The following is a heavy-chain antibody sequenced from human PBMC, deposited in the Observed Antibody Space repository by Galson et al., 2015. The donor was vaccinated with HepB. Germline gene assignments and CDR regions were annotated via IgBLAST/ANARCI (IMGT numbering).Heavy chain of an antibody. V-gene: IGHV3-23*01. Sequence: SLRLSCAASGFTFSNYAMNWVRQAPGKGLEWVSAISGSGGGTYYADSVKGRFTISRDNSRNTLYLQMNSLRAEDTAVYYCAKGPYGDYFDYWGQGTLVTVSS. J-gene: IGHJ4*02. CDR1: GFTFSNYA. CDR3: AKGPYGDYFDY. D-gene: IGHD4-17*01. CDR2: ISGSGGGT.